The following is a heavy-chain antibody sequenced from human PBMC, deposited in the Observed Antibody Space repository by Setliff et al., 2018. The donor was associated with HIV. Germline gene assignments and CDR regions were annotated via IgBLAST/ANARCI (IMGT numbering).Heavy chain of an antibody. CDR1: GGSIGSTDYY. J-gene: IGHJ4*02. Sequence: SETLSLTCTVSGGSIGSTDYYWGWIRQPPGKGLEWIGTIDYSGNTYYNPSLKSRVTISVDTSKNQSSLKLSSVTAADTAVYYCARRGAYGYDYFDYWGPGTLVTVSS. V-gene: IGHV4-39*07. D-gene: IGHD5-12*01. CDR2: IDYSGNT. CDR3: ARRGAYGYDYFDY.